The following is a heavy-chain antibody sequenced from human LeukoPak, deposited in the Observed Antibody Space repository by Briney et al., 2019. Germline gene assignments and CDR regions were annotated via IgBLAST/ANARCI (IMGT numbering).Heavy chain of an antibody. D-gene: IGHD4-11*01. CDR2: SYSDSNT. Sequence: GGSLRLSCTASGFTVSNNYMSWVRQAPGKGLEWVSISYSDSNTNYSDSVKSRFTISRDTSQNTLSLLMNSLRAEDTAVYYCVRKNRDYNAAFDIWGQGTVVTVSS. CDR1: GFTVSNNY. V-gene: IGHV3-53*01. CDR3: VRKNRDYNAAFDI. J-gene: IGHJ3*02.